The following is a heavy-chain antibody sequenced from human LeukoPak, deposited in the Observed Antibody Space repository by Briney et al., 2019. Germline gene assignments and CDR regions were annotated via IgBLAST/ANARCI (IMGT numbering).Heavy chain of an antibody. V-gene: IGHV4-31*03. CDR1: GGSLDSADYY. J-gene: IGHJ4*02. CDR3: ARQIGYCGDASCYAIDFDY. Sequence: SQTLTLTCTVSGGSLDSADYYWSRIRQHPGKGLDWNGYICYSGSSYYNPDLKSRLTMSKDTSKNQFSLRLSSGPAADTAIYYCARQIGYCGDASCYAIDFDYWGKGILVTVSS. D-gene: IGHD2-2*01. CDR2: ICYSGSS.